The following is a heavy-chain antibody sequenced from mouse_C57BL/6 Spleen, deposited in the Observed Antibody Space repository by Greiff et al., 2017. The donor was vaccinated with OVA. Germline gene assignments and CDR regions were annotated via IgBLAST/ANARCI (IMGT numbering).Heavy chain of an antibody. CDR1: GYAFSSYW. Sequence: QVHVKQSGAELVKPGASVKISCKASGYAFSSYWMNWVKQRPGKGLEWIGQIYPGDGDTNYNGKFKGKATLTADKSSSTAYMQLSSLTSEDSAVYFCARSGNLAWFAYWGQGTLVTVSA. CDR3: ARSGNLAWFAY. V-gene: IGHV1-80*01. J-gene: IGHJ3*01. CDR2: IYPGDGDT. D-gene: IGHD2-1*01.